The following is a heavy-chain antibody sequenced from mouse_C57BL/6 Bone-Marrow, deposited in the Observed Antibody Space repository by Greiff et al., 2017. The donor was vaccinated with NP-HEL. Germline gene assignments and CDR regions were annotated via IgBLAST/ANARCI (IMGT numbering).Heavy chain of an antibody. Sequence: VQLQQSGAELVRPGASVKLSCTASGFNIKDAYMHWVKQRPEQGLEWIGWIDPENGDTEYASKFQGKATITADTSSNTAYLQLSSLTSEDTAVYYCTTGGSSPYAMDYWGQGTSVTVSA. CDR3: TTGGSSPYAMDY. D-gene: IGHD1-1*01. CDR2: IDPENGDT. CDR1: GFNIKDAY. J-gene: IGHJ4*01. V-gene: IGHV14-4*01.